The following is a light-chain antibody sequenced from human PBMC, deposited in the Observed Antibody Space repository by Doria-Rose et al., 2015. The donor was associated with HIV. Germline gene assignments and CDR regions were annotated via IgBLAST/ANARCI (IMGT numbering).Light chain of an antibody. Sequence: MTQSPSSPSASVGDRVTITCRASQNINRFLNWYQQKPGKVPKVLIYAASSLQSGVPSRFSGSGSGTNFTLTISSLQPEDFATYYCQRSFSTPRTFGQGTKVEIK. CDR2: AAS. CDR3: QRSFSTPRT. V-gene: IGKV1-39*01. CDR1: QNINRF. J-gene: IGKJ1*01.